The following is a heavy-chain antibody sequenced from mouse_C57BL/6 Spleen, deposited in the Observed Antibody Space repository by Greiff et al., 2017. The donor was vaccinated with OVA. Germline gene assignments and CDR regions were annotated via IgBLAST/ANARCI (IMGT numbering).Heavy chain of an antibody. V-gene: IGHV1-82*01. Sequence: QVQLQQSGPELVKPGASVKISCKASGYAFSSSWMNWVKQRPGKGLEWIGRSYPGDGDTNYNGKFKGKATLTADKSSSTAYMQLSSLTSEDSAVYFCARWYDDGYFYAMDYWGQGTSVTVSS. CDR2: SYPGDGDT. D-gene: IGHD2-3*01. CDR1: GYAFSSSW. CDR3: ARWYDDGYFYAMDY. J-gene: IGHJ4*01.